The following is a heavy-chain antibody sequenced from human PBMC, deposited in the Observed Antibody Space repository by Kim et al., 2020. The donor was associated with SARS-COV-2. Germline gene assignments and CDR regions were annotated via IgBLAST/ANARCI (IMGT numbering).Heavy chain of an antibody. J-gene: IGHJ4*01. Sequence: GGSLRLSCAASGFTFDDYAMHWVRQAPGKGLEWVSGISWNSGSIGYADSVKGRFTISRDNAKNSLYLQMNSLRAEDTALYYCAKDPSDIVATIGFDYWG. D-gene: IGHD5-12*01. V-gene: IGHV3-9*01. CDR1: GFTFDDYA. CDR3: AKDPSDIVATIGFDY. CDR2: ISWNSGSI.